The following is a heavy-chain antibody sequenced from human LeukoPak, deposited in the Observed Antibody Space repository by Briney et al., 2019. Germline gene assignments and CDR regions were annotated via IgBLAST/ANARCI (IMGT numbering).Heavy chain of an antibody. V-gene: IGHV4-38-2*01. CDR2: IYYSGST. D-gene: IGHD5-18*01. CDR1: GFTFSSYA. J-gene: IGHJ4*02. Sequence: GSLRLSCAASGFTFSSYAMSWIRQPPGKGLEWIGSIYYSGSTYYNPSLKSRVTISVDTSKNQFSLKLSSVTAADTAVYYCARFLQDTAMVGYWGQGTLVTVSS. CDR3: ARFLQDTAMVGY.